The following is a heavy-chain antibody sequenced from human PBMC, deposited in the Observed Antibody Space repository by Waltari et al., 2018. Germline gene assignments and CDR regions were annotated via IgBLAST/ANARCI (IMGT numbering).Heavy chain of an antibody. D-gene: IGHD2-2*02. Sequence: QLQLQESGPGLVKPSETLSLTCTVSGGSISSSSYYWGWIRQPPGKGLEWIGRMYYSGITAHNPSLKSRVTISVDTSKNQFSLKLSSVTAADTAVYYCARLYLRNWFDPWGQGTLVTVSS. CDR2: MYYSGIT. CDR1: GGSISSSSYY. V-gene: IGHV4-39*07. J-gene: IGHJ5*02. CDR3: ARLYLRNWFDP.